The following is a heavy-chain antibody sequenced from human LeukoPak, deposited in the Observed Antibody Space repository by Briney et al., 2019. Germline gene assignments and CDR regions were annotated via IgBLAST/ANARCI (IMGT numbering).Heavy chain of an antibody. V-gene: IGHV4-59*05. CDR1: GGSISSYY. D-gene: IGHD4-11*01. CDR3: ASTVTTSIRLDY. CDR2: IYYSGST. J-gene: IGHJ4*02. Sequence: SETLSLTCTVSGGSISSYYWSWIRQPPGKGLEWIGSIYYSGSTYYNPSLKSRVTISVDTSKNQFSLKLSSVTAADTAVYYCASTVTTSIRLDYWGQGTLVTVSS.